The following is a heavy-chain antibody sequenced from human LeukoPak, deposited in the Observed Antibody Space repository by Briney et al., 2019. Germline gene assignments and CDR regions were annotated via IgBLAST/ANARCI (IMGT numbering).Heavy chain of an antibody. Sequence: PGGSLRISCAASGFSFSGYWVHWVRHAPGKGLVWVSHVNNDGSGTTYADSVKGRFTISRDNAKNTVDLQMNSLRAEDTAVYYCARGGWGTAIDYLGQGTLVTVSS. CDR1: GFSFSGYW. V-gene: IGHV3-74*01. CDR2: VNNDGSGT. D-gene: IGHD1-7*01. CDR3: ARGGWGTAIDY. J-gene: IGHJ4*02.